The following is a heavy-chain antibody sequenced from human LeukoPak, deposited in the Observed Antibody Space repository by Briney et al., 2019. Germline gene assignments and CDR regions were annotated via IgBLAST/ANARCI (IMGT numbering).Heavy chain of an antibody. CDR1: GGTFSIYA. D-gene: IGHD5-18*01. V-gene: IGHV1-69*13. Sequence: ASVKVSFTASGGTFSIYAISWVRQAPGQGLEWMGGIIPIFGTANYAQKFQGRVTITADESTSTAYMELSSLRSEDTAVYYCANVDTAMVFNYYYGMDVWGQGTTVTVSS. CDR3: ANVDTAMVFNYYYGMDV. CDR2: IIPIFGTA. J-gene: IGHJ6*02.